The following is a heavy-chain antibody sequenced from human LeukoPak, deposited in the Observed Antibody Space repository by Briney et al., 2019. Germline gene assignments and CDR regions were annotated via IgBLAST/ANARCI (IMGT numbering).Heavy chain of an antibody. V-gene: IGHV3-11*04. CDR2: ISKGGRTI. CDR1: GITFSDYY. CDR3: TITEDNWFDP. D-gene: IGHD1-14*01. J-gene: IGHJ5*02. Sequence: GGSLRLSCAASGITFSDYYMSWIRQAPGKGLEWVSYISKGGRTIFYADSVKGRFTISRDNAKNSLFLQMNSLRAEDAAVYYCTITEDNWFDPWGQGTLVTVSS.